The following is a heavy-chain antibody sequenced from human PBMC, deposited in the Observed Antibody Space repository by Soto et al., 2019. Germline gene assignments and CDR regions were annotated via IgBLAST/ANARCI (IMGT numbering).Heavy chain of an antibody. J-gene: IGHJ4*02. CDR2: ISSSGLTT. CDR1: GFNFRMYE. Sequence: GGSLRLSCQASGFNFRMYEMHWVRKAPGKGLEWVSYISSSGLTTYYADFAEGRFTISRDNAKDSLYLHLNSLRVGDTAVYYCARYGTLGDWWGLGPQVPVSP. V-gene: IGHV3-48*03. D-gene: IGHD3-10*01. CDR3: ARYGTLGDW.